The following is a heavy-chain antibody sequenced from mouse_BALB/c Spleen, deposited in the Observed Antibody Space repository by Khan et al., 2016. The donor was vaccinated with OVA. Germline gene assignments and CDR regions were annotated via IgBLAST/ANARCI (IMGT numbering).Heavy chain of an antibody. CDR1: GYSITSGYG. CDR2: ISYSGST. D-gene: IGHD1-2*01. Sequence: EVKLEESGPGLVKPSQSLSLTCTVTGYSITSGYGWNWIRQFPGNKLEWMGYISYSGSTNYNPSLQSRLSITRDTSKNQFFLQLNSVTTEDTATYYCARTARIKYWGQGTTLTVAS. CDR3: ARTARIKY. J-gene: IGHJ2*01. V-gene: IGHV3-2*02.